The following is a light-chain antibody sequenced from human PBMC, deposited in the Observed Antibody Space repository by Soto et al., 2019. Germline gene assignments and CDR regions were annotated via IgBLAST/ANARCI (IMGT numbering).Light chain of an antibody. CDR3: QQYTSYSWT. Sequence: IPMIQSPSTLSASVGDRVTITCRASETINNWLAWYQQKPGIAPKLLIYDAYILESGVPSRFSGSGSGTEFTLTISSLQPDDLATYYCQQYTSYSWTFGQGTKVDIK. J-gene: IGKJ1*01. V-gene: IGKV1-5*01. CDR2: DAY. CDR1: ETINNW.